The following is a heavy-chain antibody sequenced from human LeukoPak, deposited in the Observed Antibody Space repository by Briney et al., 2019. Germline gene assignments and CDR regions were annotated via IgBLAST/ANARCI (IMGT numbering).Heavy chain of an antibody. CDR2: IYYSGST. CDR1: GGSISSGDYY. Sequence: PSETLSLTCTVSGGSISSGDYYWSWIRQHPGKGLEWIGYIYYSGSTYYNPSLKSRVTISVDTSKNQFSLKLSSVTAADTAVYYCATEIVVVPAAIGWFDPWGQGTLVTVSS. CDR3: ATEIVVVPAAIGWFDP. D-gene: IGHD2-2*01. J-gene: IGHJ5*02. V-gene: IGHV4-31*03.